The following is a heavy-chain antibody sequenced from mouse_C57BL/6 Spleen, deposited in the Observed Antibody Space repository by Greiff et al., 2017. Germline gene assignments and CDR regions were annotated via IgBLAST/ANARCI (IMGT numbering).Heavy chain of an antibody. D-gene: IGHD1-1*01. Sequence: VQLQQPGAELVMPGASVKLSCKASGYTFTSYWMHWVKQRPGQGLEWIGEIDPSDSYTNYNQKFKGKATLTADKSSSTAYMQLSSLTSEDSAVYFCARETVVARTSYYAMDYWGQGTSVTVSS. V-gene: IGHV1-69*01. CDR2: IDPSDSYT. CDR1: GYTFTSYW. J-gene: IGHJ4*01. CDR3: ARETVVARTSYYAMDY.